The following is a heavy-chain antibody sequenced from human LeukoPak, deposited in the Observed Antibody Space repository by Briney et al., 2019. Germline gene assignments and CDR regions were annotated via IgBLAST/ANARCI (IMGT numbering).Heavy chain of an antibody. CDR3: ARDKVPPGGYYYYMDV. Sequence: QSGGSLRLSCAASGFTFSSYSMNWVRQAPGKGLEWVSYISSSSSTIYYADSVKGRFTISRDNAKNSLYLQMNSLRAEDTAVCYCARDKVPPGGYYYYMDVWGKGTTVTVSS. V-gene: IGHV3-48*01. CDR2: ISSSSSTI. J-gene: IGHJ6*03. D-gene: IGHD1-1*01. CDR1: GFTFSSYS.